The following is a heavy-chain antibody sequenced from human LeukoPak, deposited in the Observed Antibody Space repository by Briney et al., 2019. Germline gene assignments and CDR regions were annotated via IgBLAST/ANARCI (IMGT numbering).Heavy chain of an antibody. J-gene: IGHJ5*02. CDR3: ERAVAGTSWFDP. CDR1: GCSISSYF. Sequence: SETLSLTCTVSGCSISSYFLSWIRQPPGKGLEWIGDIYYSGSTNYNPSLKSRVTISVDTSKNQFSLTLSSVAAADTAVYYCERAVAGTSWFDPWGQGTLVTVSS. V-gene: IGHV4-59*01. CDR2: IYYSGST. D-gene: IGHD6-19*01.